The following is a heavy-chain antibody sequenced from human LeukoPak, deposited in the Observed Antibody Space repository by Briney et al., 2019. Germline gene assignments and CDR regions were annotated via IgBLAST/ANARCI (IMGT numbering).Heavy chain of an antibody. CDR3: ARDPDCSSTSCYEGYFDY. CDR2: IWYDGSNK. J-gene: IGHJ4*02. V-gene: IGHV3-33*01. Sequence: GGSLRLSCAASGFTFSSYGMHWVRQAPGKGLEWVAVIWYDGSNKYYADSVKGRFTISRDNSKNTLYLQMNSLGAEDTAVYYCARDPDCSSTSCYEGYFDYWGQGTLVTVSS. D-gene: IGHD2-2*01. CDR1: GFTFSSYG.